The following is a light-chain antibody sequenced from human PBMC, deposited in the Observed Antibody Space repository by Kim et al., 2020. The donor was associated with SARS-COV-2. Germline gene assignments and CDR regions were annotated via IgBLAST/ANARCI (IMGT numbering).Light chain of an antibody. Sequence: VSPGEKVARSCRASQGLSSNLAWYQQKPGQAPRLLIYDAFTRATGIPARFSGSGSGAEFTLTIGSLRSEDFALYYCQQYNNWPFTFGPGTKVDIK. CDR3: QQYNNWPFT. J-gene: IGKJ3*01. CDR2: DAF. V-gene: IGKV3-15*01. CDR1: QGLSSN.